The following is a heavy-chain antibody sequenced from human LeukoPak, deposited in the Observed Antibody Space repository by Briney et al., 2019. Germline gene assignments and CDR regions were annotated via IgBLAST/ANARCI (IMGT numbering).Heavy chain of an antibody. D-gene: IGHD1-26*01. CDR1: GFTFSSHW. CDR2: INEDGSTT. CDR3: VRDLGGRSGH. Sequence: GGSLRLSCAASGFTFSSHWMHWVRQAPGKGLVWVSRINEDGSTTNYADSVKGRSTIFRDNAKNTLYLQMNSLRAEDTAVYYCVRDLGGRSGHWGQGTLVTVSS. V-gene: IGHV3-74*01. J-gene: IGHJ4*02.